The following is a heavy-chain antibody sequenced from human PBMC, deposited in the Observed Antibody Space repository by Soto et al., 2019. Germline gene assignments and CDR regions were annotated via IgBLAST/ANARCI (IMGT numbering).Heavy chain of an antibody. Sequence: EVQLVESGGSLVQPGGSLKLSCAAAGFTFSGSAVHWVRQASGRGLEWVGRIRSKTNNYATDYAASVNGRFTFSRDDSKKTVYRQMDSLRTEDTDMYFCPTLPSSNTWAKCIPPRDYWGQGTLVTVSS. V-gene: IGHV3-73*02. D-gene: IGHD6-13*01. CDR3: PTLPSSNTWAKCIPPRDY. J-gene: IGHJ4*02. CDR1: GFTFSGSA. CDR2: IRSKTNNYAT.